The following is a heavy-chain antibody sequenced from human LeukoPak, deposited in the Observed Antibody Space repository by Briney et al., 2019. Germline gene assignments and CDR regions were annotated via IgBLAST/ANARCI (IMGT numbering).Heavy chain of an antibody. CDR3: ARRGDDSSGSFDS. CDR1: GYRFTTYW. Sequence: GESLKISCKGSGYRFTTYWIAWVRQMPGKGLECMGIIYPGDSDTRYSASFQGQVTISADKSITTAYLQWSSLRASDTAMYYCARRGDDSSGSFDSWGQGTLVTVSS. CDR2: IYPGDSDT. J-gene: IGHJ4*02. D-gene: IGHD3-22*01. V-gene: IGHV5-51*01.